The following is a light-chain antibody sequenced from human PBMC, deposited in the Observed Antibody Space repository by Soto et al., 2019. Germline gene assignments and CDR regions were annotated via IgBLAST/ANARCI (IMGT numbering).Light chain of an antibody. CDR2: QDN. Sequence: SYELTQPPSVSVSPGQTVSITCSGDKLGHKYAFWYQQKPGQSPVVVIYQDNKRPSGIPERFSGSNSGNTATLTISGTQAMDEAYYYFSVVDPNPLYGFGTGTKLTVL. CDR1: KLGHKY. J-gene: IGLJ1*01. CDR3: SVVDPNPLYG. V-gene: IGLV3-1*01.